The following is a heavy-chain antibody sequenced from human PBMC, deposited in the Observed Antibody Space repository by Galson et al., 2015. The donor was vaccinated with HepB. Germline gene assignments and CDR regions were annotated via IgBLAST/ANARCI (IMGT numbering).Heavy chain of an antibody. J-gene: IGHJ5*02. D-gene: IGHD3-10*01. V-gene: IGHV5-51*01. CDR2: IYPGDSDT. CDR1: GYSFTSYW. CDR3: ARLDFNYGSGSYWFDP. Sequence: QSGAEVKKPGESLKISCKGSGYSFTSYWIGWVRQMPGKGLEWMGIIYPGDSDTRYSPSFQGQVTISADKSISTAYLQWSSLKASDTAMYYCARLDFNYGSGSYWFDPWGQGTLVTVSS.